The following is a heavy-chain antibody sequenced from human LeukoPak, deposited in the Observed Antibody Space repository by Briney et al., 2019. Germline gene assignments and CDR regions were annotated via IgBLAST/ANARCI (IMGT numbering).Heavy chain of an antibody. D-gene: IGHD5-18*01. J-gene: IGHJ4*02. CDR1: GGSISSYY. CDR2: IYYSGST. V-gene: IGHV4-59*01. CDR3: AKGRGYSYGLFDY. Sequence: SETLSLTCTVSGGSISSYYWSWIRQPPGKGLEWIGYIYYSGSTNYNPSLKCRVTISVDTSKNQFSLKLSSVTAADTAVYYCAKGRGYSYGLFDYWGQGTLVTVSS.